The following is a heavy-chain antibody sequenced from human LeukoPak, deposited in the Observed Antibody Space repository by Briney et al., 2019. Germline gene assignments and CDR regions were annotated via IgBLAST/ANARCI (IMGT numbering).Heavy chain of an antibody. CDR1: GYTFTSYG. V-gene: IGHV1-18*01. Sequence: ASAKVSCKASGYTFTSYGISWVRQAPGQGLEWMGWISAYNGNTNYAQKLQGRVTMTTDTSTSTAYMELRSLRSDDTAVYYCARDPRRRYYDSSGYYRWFDYWGQGTLVTVSS. CDR3: ARDPRRRYYDSSGYYRWFDY. D-gene: IGHD3-22*01. CDR2: ISAYNGNT. J-gene: IGHJ4*02.